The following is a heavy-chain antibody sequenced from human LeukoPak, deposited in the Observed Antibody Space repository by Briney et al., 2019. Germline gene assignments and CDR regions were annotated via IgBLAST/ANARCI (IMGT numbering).Heavy chain of an antibody. Sequence: ASVKVSCKASGYTFTGYYMHWVRQAPGQGLEWMGWINPNSGGTNYAQKFQGRVTMTRDMSTSTVYMELSSLRSEDTAVYYCARTAYCGGDCYDFDYWGQGTLVTVSS. D-gene: IGHD2-21*02. J-gene: IGHJ4*02. CDR3: ARTAYCGGDCYDFDY. CDR2: INPNSGGT. CDR1: GYTFTGYY. V-gene: IGHV1-2*02.